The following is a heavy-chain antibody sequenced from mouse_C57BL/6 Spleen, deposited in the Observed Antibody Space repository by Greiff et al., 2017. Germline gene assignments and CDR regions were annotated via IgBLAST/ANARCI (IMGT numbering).Heavy chain of an antibody. Sequence: QVTLKESGPGILQSSQTLSLTCSFSGFSLSTSGMGVSWIRQPSGKGLEWLAHIYWDDDKRYNPSLKRRLTISKDTSRNQVFLKITSVDTADTATYYCARSGYDYERGYYAMDYWGQGTSVTVSS. CDR2: IYWDDDK. D-gene: IGHD2-4*01. CDR3: ARSGYDYERGYYAMDY. CDR1: GFSLSTSGMG. J-gene: IGHJ4*01. V-gene: IGHV8-12*01.